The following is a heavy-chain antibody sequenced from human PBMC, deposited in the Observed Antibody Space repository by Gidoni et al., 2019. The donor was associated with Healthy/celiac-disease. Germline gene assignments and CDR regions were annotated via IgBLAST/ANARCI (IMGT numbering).Heavy chain of an antibody. CDR3: ARENVGFWSGYYMSYYGMDV. D-gene: IGHD3-3*01. CDR2: IWYDGSNK. V-gene: IGHV3-33*01. CDR1: GFTFSSSG. Sequence: QVQLVESGGGVVQPGRSLRLSCAASGFTFSSSGMHWVRQAPGKGLEWVAVIWYDGSNKYYADSVKGRFTISRDNSKNTLYLQMNSLRAEDTAVYYCARENVGFWSGYYMSYYGMDVWGQGTTVTVSS. J-gene: IGHJ6*02.